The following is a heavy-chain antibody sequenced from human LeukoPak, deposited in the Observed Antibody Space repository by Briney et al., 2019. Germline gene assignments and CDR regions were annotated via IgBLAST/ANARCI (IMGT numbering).Heavy chain of an antibody. CDR2: INPNSGGA. CDR3: ARSIAVAGTLDY. D-gene: IGHD6-19*01. Sequence: ASVKVSCKASGYTFTGSYMHWVRQAPGRGLEWMGWINPNSGGANYAQKFQGRVTMTRDTSISTAYMELSRLRSDDTAIYYCARSIAVAGTLDYWGQGTLVTVSS. CDR1: GYTFTGSY. V-gene: IGHV1-2*02. J-gene: IGHJ4*02.